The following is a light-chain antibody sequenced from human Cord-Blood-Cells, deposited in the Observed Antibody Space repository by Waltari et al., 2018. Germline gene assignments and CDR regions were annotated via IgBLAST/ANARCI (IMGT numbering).Light chain of an antibody. J-gene: IGKJ1*01. CDR3: QQYYSYPRT. CDR1: QGISSY. CDR2: AAS. Sequence: AIRMTQSPSSFSASTGDRVTITCRASQGISSYLAWYQQKPGKAPKLLMYAASTLQSGVPSRFSGSGSGTDVTLTISCLQSEDCATYYCQQYYSYPRTFGQGTKVEIK. V-gene: IGKV1-8*01.